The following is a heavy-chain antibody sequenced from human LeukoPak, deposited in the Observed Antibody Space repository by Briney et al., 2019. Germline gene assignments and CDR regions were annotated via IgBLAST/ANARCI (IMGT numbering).Heavy chain of an antibody. Sequence: GGSLRLSCAASGFTFSSYSMNWVRQAPGEGLEWVSSISSSSSSYIYYVDSVKGRFTISRDNSKNSLYLQLTSLRAEDTALYYCARDRGRNSFDYWGQGTLVSVSS. V-gene: IGHV3-21*01. CDR2: ISSSSSSYI. CDR3: ARDRGRNSFDY. D-gene: IGHD1-14*01. J-gene: IGHJ4*02. CDR1: GFTFSSYS.